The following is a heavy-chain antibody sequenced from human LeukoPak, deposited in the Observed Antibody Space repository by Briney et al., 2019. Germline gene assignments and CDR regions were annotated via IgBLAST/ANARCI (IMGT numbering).Heavy chain of an antibody. CDR3: AIDYGSGSYTPTDTN. CDR2: INHSGST. CDR1: GGSISSYY. V-gene: IGHV4-34*01. D-gene: IGHD3-10*01. Sequence: PSETLSLTCTVSGGSISSYYWSWIRQPPGKGLEWIGEINHSGSTNYNPSLKSRVTISVDTSKNQFSLKLSSVTAADTAVYYCAIDYGSGSYTPTDTNWGQGTMVTVSS. J-gene: IGHJ3*01.